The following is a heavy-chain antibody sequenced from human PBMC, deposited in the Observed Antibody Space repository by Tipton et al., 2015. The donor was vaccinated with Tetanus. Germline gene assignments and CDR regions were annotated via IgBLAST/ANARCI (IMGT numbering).Heavy chain of an antibody. CDR2: ISWNSGSI. CDR3: AKDGTYYYGSRYYYYGMDV. CDR1: GSTFDAYA. D-gene: IGHD3-10*01. J-gene: IGHJ6*02. Sequence: SLRLSCAVSGSTFDAYAMHWVRQAPGKGLEWVSGISWNSGSIDYADSVKGRFTISRDNAKNSLYLQMNSLRAEDTAVYYCAKDGTYYYGSRYYYYGMDVWGQGTTVTVSS. V-gene: IGHV3-9*01.